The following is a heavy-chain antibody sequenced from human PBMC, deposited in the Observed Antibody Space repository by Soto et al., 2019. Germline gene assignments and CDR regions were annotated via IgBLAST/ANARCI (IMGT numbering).Heavy chain of an antibody. D-gene: IGHD1-26*01. Sequence: GGSLRLSCAASGFTFSSYAMHRVRQAPGKGLEWVAVISYDGSNKYYADSVKGRFTISRDNSKNTLYLQMNSLRAEDTAVYYCARAPPSVGGMDVWGQGTTVTVSS. CDR1: GFTFSSYA. CDR3: ARAPPSVGGMDV. J-gene: IGHJ6*02. V-gene: IGHV3-30-3*01. CDR2: ISYDGSNK.